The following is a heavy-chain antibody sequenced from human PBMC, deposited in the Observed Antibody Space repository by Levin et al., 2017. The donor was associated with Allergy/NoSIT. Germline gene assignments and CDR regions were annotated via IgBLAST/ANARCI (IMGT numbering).Heavy chain of an antibody. J-gene: IGHJ5*02. CDR2: IYSDGST. D-gene: IGHD3-10*01. CDR3: ARVGVITMVRGVMTDGWFDP. CDR1: GFTVSSNY. V-gene: IGHV3-53*01. Sequence: GGSLRLSCAASGFTVSSNYMSWVRQAPGKGLEWVSVIYSDGSTYYADSVKGRFTISRDNSKNTLYLQMNSLRAEDTAVYYCARVGVITMVRGVMTDGWFDPWGQGTLVTVSS.